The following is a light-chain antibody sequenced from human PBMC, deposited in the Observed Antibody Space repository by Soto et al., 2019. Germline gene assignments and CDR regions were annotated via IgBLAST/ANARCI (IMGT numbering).Light chain of an antibody. CDR1: NIGSKS. CDR2: DDS. J-gene: IGLJ2*01. V-gene: IGLV3-21*02. Sequence: SYELTQPPSVSVAPGQTARITCWGNNIGSKSVHWYQEKPGQAPVLVVYDDSDRPSGLPERFSGSNSGNTATLTISRVEAGDEGEYYCQVWDSSSDLHVVFGGGTTLTVL. CDR3: QVWDSSSDLHVV.